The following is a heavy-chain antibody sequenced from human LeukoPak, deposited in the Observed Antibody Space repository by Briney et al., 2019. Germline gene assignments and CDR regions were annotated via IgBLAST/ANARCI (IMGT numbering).Heavy chain of an antibody. J-gene: IGHJ4*02. CDR2: INPSGGST. CDR1: GYTFTSYY. Sequence: ASVKVSCKASGYTFTSYYMHWVRQAPGQGLEWMGIINPSGGSTSYAQKFQGGVTMTRDTSTSTVYMELSSLRSEDTAVYYCARGRGYSYGYLGYYFDYWGQGTLVTVSS. V-gene: IGHV1-46*01. CDR3: ARGRGYSYGYLGYYFDY. D-gene: IGHD5-18*01.